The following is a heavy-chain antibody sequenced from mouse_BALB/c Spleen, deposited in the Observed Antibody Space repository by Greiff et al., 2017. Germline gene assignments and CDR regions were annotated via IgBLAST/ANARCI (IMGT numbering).Heavy chain of an antibody. Sequence: EVQLQQSGPSLVKPSQTLSLTCSVTGDSITSGYWNWIRKFPGNKLEYMGYISYSGSTYYNPSLKSRISITRDTSKNQYYLQLNSVTTEDTATYYSARPPYDYDVGYFDVWGAGTTVTVSA. CDR1: GDSITSGY. V-gene: IGHV3-8*02. J-gene: IGHJ1*01. D-gene: IGHD2-4*01. CDR2: ISYSGST. CDR3: ARPPYDYDVGYFDV.